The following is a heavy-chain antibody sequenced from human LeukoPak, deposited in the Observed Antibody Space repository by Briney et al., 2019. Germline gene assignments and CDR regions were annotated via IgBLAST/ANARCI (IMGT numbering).Heavy chain of an antibody. Sequence: GGSLRLSCAASGFTFSSYAMSWVRQAPGKGLEWVSTIGYSGIDTYYADSVKGRFTISRDNSKSTLYLQMNSLRAEDTAIYYCAKDGFVPPPHSSSSGRPYYFDYWGQGTLVTVSS. J-gene: IGHJ4*02. CDR3: AKDGFVPPPHSSSSGRPYYFDY. D-gene: IGHD6-13*01. CDR2: IGYSGIDT. V-gene: IGHV3-23*01. CDR1: GFTFSSYA.